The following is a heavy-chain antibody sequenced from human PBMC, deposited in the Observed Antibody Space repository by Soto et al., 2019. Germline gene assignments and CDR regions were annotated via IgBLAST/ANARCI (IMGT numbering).Heavy chain of an antibody. CDR2: ISGGGGST. CDR1: GFSFAGYA. CDR3: VKTETFNGYYNAFDY. D-gene: IGHD3-9*01. J-gene: IGHJ4*02. Sequence: EVQLSESGGGLVQPGGSLRLSCAASGFSFAGYALTWVRLAPGKGLEWVASISGGGGSTYYADSVKGRFSISRDNSNRMVYLQMASLTAGDTAVYYCVKTETFNGYYNAFDYWGQGTRVTVSS. V-gene: IGHV3-23*01.